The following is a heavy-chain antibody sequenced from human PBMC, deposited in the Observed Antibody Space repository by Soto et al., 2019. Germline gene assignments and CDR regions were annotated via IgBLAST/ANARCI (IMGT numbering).Heavy chain of an antibody. V-gene: IGHV3-7*01. CDR3: AREGAEDTIDY. CDR1: GFTFTGYW. J-gene: IGHJ4*02. Sequence: GGSLRLSCAASGFTFTGYWMGWVRQAPGKGLEWVANIKQDGSQKNYVESVTGRFTISRDNAKNSLYLQMNSLRVEDTAVYYCAREGAEDTIDYWGQGTLVTVSS. D-gene: IGHD1-26*01. CDR2: IKQDGSQK.